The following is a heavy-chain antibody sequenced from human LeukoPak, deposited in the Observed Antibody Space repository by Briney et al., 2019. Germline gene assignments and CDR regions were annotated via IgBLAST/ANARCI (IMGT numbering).Heavy chain of an antibody. CDR3: ARAPPLAYCGGDCYSDAFDI. J-gene: IGHJ3*02. CDR2: IIPIFGTA. Sequence: GASVKVSCKASGGTFSSYAISWVRQAPGQGLEWMGGIIPIFGTANYAQKFQGRVTITADESTSTAHMELSSLRSEDTAVYYCARAPPLAYCGGDCYSDAFDIWGQGTMVTVSS. V-gene: IGHV1-69*13. CDR1: GGTFSSYA. D-gene: IGHD2-21*02.